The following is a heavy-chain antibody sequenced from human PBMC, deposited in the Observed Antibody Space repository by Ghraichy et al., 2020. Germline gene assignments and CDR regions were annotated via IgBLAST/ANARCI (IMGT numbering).Heavy chain of an antibody. CDR3: AHINLVETTTLYYFDY. CDR2: IYWDDDK. D-gene: IGHD1-26*01. CDR1: GFSLSTSGVG. J-gene: IGHJ4*02. Sequence: SGPTLVKPTQTLTLTCTFSGFSLSTSGVGVGWIRQPPGKALEWLALIYWDDDKRYSPSLKNRLTITKDTSKTQVVLTMTNMDPVDTATYYCAHINLVETTTLYYFDYWGQGTLVTVSS. V-gene: IGHV2-5*02.